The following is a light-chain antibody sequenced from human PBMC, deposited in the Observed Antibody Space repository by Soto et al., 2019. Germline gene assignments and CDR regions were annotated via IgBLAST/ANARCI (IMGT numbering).Light chain of an antibody. Sequence: QSVLTQPPSVSAAPGQRVTISCSGSSSNIGNNHLSWYQQLPGTAPKLLIYDNNERPSGIPDRFSGSKSGTSATLAITGLQTGDEADYYCGTWDSSLSAGVFGGGTKLTVL. J-gene: IGLJ3*02. CDR3: GTWDSSLSAGV. CDR2: DNN. CDR1: SSNIGNNH. V-gene: IGLV1-51*01.